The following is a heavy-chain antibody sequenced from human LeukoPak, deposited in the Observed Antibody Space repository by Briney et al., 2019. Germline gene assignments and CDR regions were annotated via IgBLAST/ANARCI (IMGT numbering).Heavy chain of an antibody. D-gene: IGHD3-10*01. CDR1: GFTFSNYW. CDR3: TRDSDHVRDY. CDR2: IKQDGSEK. J-gene: IGHJ4*02. Sequence: GGSLRLSCAASGFTFSNYWMSWVRQAPGKGLEWVANIKQDGSEKSYVDSMKGRFTISRDNAKNSLYLQMNRLRAEDTAVYYCTRDSDHVRDYWGQGTLVTVSS. V-gene: IGHV3-7*01.